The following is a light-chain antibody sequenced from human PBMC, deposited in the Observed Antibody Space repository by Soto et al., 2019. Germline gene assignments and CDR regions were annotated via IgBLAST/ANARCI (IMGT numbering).Light chain of an antibody. V-gene: IGKV3-20*01. CDR3: QQYGSSRT. Sequence: EIVLTQSPATLSLSPGERATLSCRASQGVSSYLAWYQQKPGQAPRLLIYGASSRATGIPDRFSGSGSGTDFTLTISRLEPEDFAVYYCQQYGSSRTFGQGTKVDIK. CDR2: GAS. J-gene: IGKJ1*01. CDR1: QGVSSY.